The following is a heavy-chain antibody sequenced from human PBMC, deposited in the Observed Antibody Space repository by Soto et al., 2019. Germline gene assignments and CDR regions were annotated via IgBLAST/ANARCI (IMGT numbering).Heavy chain of an antibody. V-gene: IGHV4-59*01. D-gene: IGHD2-21*02. CDR3: ARGAYCGVDCFFWFEP. CDR1: GGSINSYY. CDR2: IHYSGTT. Sequence: SLTCTVSGGSINSYYWHWIRQPPGEGLEWIGYIHYSGTTKYNASLKSRATISLDASKNQFSLTLTSVTAADTAVYYCARGAYCGVDCFFWFEPWGQGTLVTVSS. J-gene: IGHJ5*02.